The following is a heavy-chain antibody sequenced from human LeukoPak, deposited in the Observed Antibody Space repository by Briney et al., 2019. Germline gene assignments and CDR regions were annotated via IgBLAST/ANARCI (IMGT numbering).Heavy chain of an antibody. J-gene: IGHJ5*02. V-gene: IGHV4-30-4*07. CDR1: GVSISRGGYS. D-gene: IGHD4-23*01. CDR3: AASTTVANWFDP. Sequence: SETLSLTCAVSGVSISRGGYSWSWIRQPPGKGLEWIGYIYHSGSTNYNPSLKSRLTISVDTSKNQFSLKLSSVTAADTAVYYCAASTTVANWFDPWGQGTLVTVSS. CDR2: IYHSGST.